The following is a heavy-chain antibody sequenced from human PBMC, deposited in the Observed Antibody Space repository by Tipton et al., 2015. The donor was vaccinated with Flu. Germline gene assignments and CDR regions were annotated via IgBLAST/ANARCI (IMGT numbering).Heavy chain of an antibody. J-gene: IGHJ4*02. V-gene: IGHV4-34*01. CDR1: GGSFSGYY. CDR3: ARGQMLIYYYDRRGFDY. CDR2: INHSGST. Sequence: TLSLTCAVYGGSFSGYYWSWIRQPPGKGLEWIGEINHSGSTNYNPSLKSRVTISVDTSKNQFSLKLSSVTAADTAVYYCARGQMLIYYYDRRGFDYWGQGTLVTVSS. D-gene: IGHD3-22*01.